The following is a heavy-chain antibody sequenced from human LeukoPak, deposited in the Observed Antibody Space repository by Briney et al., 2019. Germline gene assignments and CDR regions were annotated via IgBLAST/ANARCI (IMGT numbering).Heavy chain of an antibody. V-gene: IGHV3-30*03. CDR2: ISYDGSNK. J-gene: IGHJ4*02. D-gene: IGHD2/OR15-2a*01. CDR1: GFTFSSYG. CDR3: ARDRPVYVVGAPGY. Sequence: GRSLRLSCAASGFTFSSYGMHWVRQAPGKGLEWVAVISYDGSNKYYADSVKGRFTISRDNSKNTLYLQMNSLRAEDTAVYYCARDRPVYVVGAPGYWGQGTLVTVSS.